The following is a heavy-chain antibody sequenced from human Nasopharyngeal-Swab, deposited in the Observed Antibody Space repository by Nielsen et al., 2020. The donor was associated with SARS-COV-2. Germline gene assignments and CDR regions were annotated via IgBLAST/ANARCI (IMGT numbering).Heavy chain of an antibody. CDR3: AKDSGAGFCNDGSCFPTNH. CDR2: ICGAGDDT. V-gene: IGHV3-23*01. D-gene: IGHD2-15*01. CDR1: GFTFSGYA. J-gene: IGHJ5*02. Sequence: GESLKISCAASGFTFSGYAMNWVRQAPGKGLEWVSGICGAGDDTYYADSVKGRFTISRDRSKNTLYLQMNSLRAEDTAVYYCAKDSGAGFCNDGSCFPTNHWGQGTRVTVSS.